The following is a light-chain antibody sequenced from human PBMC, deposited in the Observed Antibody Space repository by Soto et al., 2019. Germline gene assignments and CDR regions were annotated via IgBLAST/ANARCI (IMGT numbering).Light chain of an antibody. V-gene: IGLV2-14*01. CDR2: EVS. CDR1: SSDVGGYNY. Sequence: QSALTQPASVSGSPGQTITISCTGTSSDVGGYNYVSWYQHNPGKAPKLLTYEVSNRPSGVSDRFSGSKSDNMASLTISGPRAEEEADYYSAPNTTTNPLVVSGGGTK. CDR3: APNTTTNPLVV. J-gene: IGLJ2*01.